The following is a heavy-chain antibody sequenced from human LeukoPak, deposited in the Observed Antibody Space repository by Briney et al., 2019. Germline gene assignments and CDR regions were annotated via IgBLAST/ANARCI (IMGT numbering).Heavy chain of an antibody. CDR2: IYYSGST. V-gene: IGHV4-61*10. CDR1: GGSISSGSYY. Sequence: SQTLSLTCTVSGGSISSGSYYWSWIRQPAGKGLEWIGYIYYSGSTNYNPSLKSRVTISVDTSKKQFSLKLSSVTAADTAVYYCARYSRAPTNYYYGMDVWGQGTTVTVSS. D-gene: IGHD6-13*01. J-gene: IGHJ6*02. CDR3: ARYSRAPTNYYYGMDV.